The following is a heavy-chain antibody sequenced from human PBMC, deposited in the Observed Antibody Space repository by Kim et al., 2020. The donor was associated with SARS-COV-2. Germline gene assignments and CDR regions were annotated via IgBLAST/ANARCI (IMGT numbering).Heavy chain of an antibody. D-gene: IGHD6-19*01. J-gene: IGHJ4*02. CDR2: INPSGGST. CDR1: GYTFTSYY. CDR3: ARETNEVAVAVMDFDY. V-gene: IGHV1-46*01. Sequence: ASVKVSCKASGYTFTSYYMHWVRQAPGQGLEWMGIINPSGGSTSYAQKFQGRVTMTRDTSTSTVYMELSSLRSEDTAVYYCARETNEVAVAVMDFDYWGQGTLVTVSS.